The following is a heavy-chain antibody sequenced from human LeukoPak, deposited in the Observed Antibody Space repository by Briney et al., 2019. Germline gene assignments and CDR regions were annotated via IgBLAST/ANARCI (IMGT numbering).Heavy chain of an antibody. V-gene: IGHV3-48*03. CDR1: GFTFSSYE. CDR3: AKEDDAFDI. J-gene: IGHJ3*02. CDR2: ISSSGSTI. Sequence: GGSLRLSCAASGFTFSSYEMNWVRQAPGKGLGWVSYISSSGSTIYYADSVKGRFTISRDNAKNSLYLQMNSLRAEDMALYYCAKEDDAFDIWGQGTMVTVSS.